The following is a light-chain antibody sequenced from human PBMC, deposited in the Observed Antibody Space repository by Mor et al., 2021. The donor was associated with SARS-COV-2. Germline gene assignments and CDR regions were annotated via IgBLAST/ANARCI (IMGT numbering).Light chain of an antibody. CDR3: QAWDSSTDWV. V-gene: IGLV3-1*01. CDR2: QDR. J-gene: IGLJ3*02. CDR1: GDKY. Sequence: GDKYACWYQQTPGQSPVLVIYQDRRRPSGIPERFSGSNSGNTATLTISGAQPMDEADYYCQAWDSSTDWVFGGGTK.